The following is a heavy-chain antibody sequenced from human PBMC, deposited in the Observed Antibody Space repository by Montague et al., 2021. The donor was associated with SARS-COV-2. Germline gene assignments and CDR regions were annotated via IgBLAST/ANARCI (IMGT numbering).Heavy chain of an antibody. J-gene: IGHJ6*02. CDR1: GFSLSTSGMC. D-gene: IGHD3-9*01. CDR2: IAWDDDK. V-gene: IGHV2-70*11. Sequence: PALVKPTQTLTLTCTFSGFSLSTSGMCVSWIRQPPGKALEWLARIAWDDDKYYSTSLKTRLTISKDTSKNQVVLTMTNMDPVDTATYYCARRTYDILTGYDYGMDVWGQGTTVTVFS. CDR3: ARRTYDILTGYDYGMDV.